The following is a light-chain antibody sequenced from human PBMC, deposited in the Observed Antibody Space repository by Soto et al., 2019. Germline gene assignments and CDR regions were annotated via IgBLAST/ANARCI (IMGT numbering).Light chain of an antibody. J-gene: IGKJ1*01. CDR2: AAS. Sequence: DIPMTPSPSSLSSSVGDRVTITCRASQSISSYLNWYQQKPGKAPKLLIYAASSLQSGVPSRFSGSGSGTEFTLTISSLQSEDFAVYYCQQYNNWPRTFGQGTKVDIK. CDR1: QSISSY. V-gene: IGKV1-39*01. CDR3: QQYNNWPRT.